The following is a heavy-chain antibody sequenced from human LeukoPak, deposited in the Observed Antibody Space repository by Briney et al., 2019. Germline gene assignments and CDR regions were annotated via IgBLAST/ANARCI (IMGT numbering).Heavy chain of an antibody. CDR3: ASYDFWSGYRDWFDP. CDR2: IGGTDGRT. J-gene: IGHJ5*02. Sequence: PGGSLRLSCAASGFTFSNYAMRWVRQAPGRGLEWVSSIGGTDGRTYYAESVQGRFTISRDNSKKTLFLQMNSLRAEDTAVYYCASYDFWSGYRDWFDPWGQGTLVTVSS. CDR1: GFTFSNYA. V-gene: IGHV3-23*01. D-gene: IGHD3-3*01.